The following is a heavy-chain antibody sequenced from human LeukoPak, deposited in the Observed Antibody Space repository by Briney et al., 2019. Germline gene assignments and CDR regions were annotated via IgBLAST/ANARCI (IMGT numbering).Heavy chain of an antibody. V-gene: IGHV3-23*01. CDR3: AKHEYCSGGSCYLDY. Sequence: GGSLRLSCAASGFTFSDYYMSWVRQAPGKGLEWVSTISGSGANIYYADSVKGRFTVSRENSKNTLYLQVNSLRLEDTAVYYCAKHEYCSGGSCYLDYWGQGTLVTVSS. D-gene: IGHD2-15*01. CDR2: ISGSGANI. J-gene: IGHJ4*02. CDR1: GFTFSDYY.